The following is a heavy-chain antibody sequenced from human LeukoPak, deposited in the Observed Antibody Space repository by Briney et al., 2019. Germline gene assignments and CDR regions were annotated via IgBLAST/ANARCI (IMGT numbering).Heavy chain of an antibody. CDR2: INPNSGGT. D-gene: IGHD2-8*01. J-gene: IGHJ4*02. CDR3: ARDGPAQMVDLDY. V-gene: IGHV1-2*02. CDR1: GYTFTAYY. Sequence: ASVKVSCKASGYTFTAYYMNWVRQAPGQGLEWMGWINPNSGGTNYAQKFQGRVTMTRDTSISTVYMELNSLRSDDTAVYYCARDGPAQMVDLDYWGQGTLVTVSS.